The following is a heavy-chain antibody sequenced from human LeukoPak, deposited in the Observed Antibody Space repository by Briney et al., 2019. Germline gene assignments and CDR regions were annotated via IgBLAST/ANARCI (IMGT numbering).Heavy chain of an antibody. V-gene: IGHV4-59*01. CDR1: GGSISSYY. CDR3: ARSRSEDWFDP. J-gene: IGHJ5*02. Sequence: SETLSLTCTVSGGSISSYYWSWIRQPPGKGLEWIGYIYYSGSTNYNPSLKSRVTISVDTSKNQFSLKLSSVTAADTAVYYCARSRSEDWFDPWGQGTLVTVSS. D-gene: IGHD3-3*01. CDR2: IYYSGST.